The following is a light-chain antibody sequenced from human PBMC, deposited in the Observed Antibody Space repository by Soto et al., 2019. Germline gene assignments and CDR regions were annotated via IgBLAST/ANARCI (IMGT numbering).Light chain of an antibody. CDR3: MQALQTPYT. J-gene: IGKJ2*01. CDR1: QSLLHSNGYNF. V-gene: IGKV2-28*01. CDR2: LGS. Sequence: DIVMTQSPLSLPVTPGEPASISCRSSQSLLHSNGYNFLDWYLQKPGQSPQLLIYLGSNRASGVPDRVSGSGSGTDFTLRISTVEADDVGTYYCMQALQTPYTFGQGTKLEIK.